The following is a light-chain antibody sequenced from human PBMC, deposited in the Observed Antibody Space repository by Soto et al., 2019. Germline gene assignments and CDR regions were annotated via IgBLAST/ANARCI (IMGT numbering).Light chain of an antibody. CDR1: QSISSW. V-gene: IGKV1-5*03. CDR2: TAS. CDR3: QQYNSYST. J-gene: IGKJ1*01. Sequence: DIQMTQSPSTLSASVGDIVTITCRASQSISSWLAWYQQKPGKAPKLLIYTASSLERGVPSRFSGSGCGTEFTLTLCILQPDYFATYYCQQYNSYSTFGQGTKVEIK.